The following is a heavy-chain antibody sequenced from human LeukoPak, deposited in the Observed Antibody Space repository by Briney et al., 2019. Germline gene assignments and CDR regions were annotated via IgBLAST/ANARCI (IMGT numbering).Heavy chain of an antibody. Sequence: TLSPTCTVSGGALSSYHWSWIRQSPGRGLEWLGHISYRGNTDYNPALKSRVTISVDMFYNQFSLKLSSVTAADTAVYYCAGTYYFDSSGHYFGGNGFDIWGQGTMVTVSS. CDR3: AGTYYFDSSGHYFGGNGFDI. CDR2: ISYRGNT. J-gene: IGHJ3*02. CDR1: GGALSSYH. V-gene: IGHV4-59*12. D-gene: IGHD3-22*01.